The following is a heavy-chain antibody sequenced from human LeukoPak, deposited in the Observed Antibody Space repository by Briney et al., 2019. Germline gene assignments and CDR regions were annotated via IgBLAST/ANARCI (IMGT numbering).Heavy chain of an antibody. CDR2: ISSSSSYI. Sequence: PGGSLRLSCAASGFIFSNYWMSWVRQAPGKGLEWVSSISSSSSYIYYADSVKGRFTISRDNAKNSLYLQMNSLRAEDTAVYYCATTTSTGYSSGWYPGAFDIWGQGTMVTVSS. V-gene: IGHV3-21*01. CDR1: GFIFSNYW. D-gene: IGHD6-19*01. J-gene: IGHJ3*02. CDR3: ATTTSTGYSSGWYPGAFDI.